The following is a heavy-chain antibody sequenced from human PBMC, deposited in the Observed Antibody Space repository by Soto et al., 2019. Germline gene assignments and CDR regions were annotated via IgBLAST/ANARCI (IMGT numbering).Heavy chain of an antibody. Sequence: SETLSLTCTVSGGSISNYYWSWIRQPPGKGLEWIGYIHYSGSTNYNPSLKSQVTISADTSKNQFSLKLSSVTAADTAVYYCARGHYDFWSGYFATIDYWGQGTLVTVSS. D-gene: IGHD3-3*01. CDR2: IHYSGST. CDR1: GGSISNYY. CDR3: ARGHYDFWSGYFATIDY. J-gene: IGHJ4*02. V-gene: IGHV4-59*08.